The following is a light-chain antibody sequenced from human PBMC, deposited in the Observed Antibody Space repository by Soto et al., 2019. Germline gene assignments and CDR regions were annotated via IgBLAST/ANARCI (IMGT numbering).Light chain of an antibody. CDR2: GAS. Sequence: EIVLMQCPGTLSLCPGERATLSCRASQSVSNNYVAWYQQKPGQAPRLLIAGASSRATGIPDRFSGSGSGTDFTLTISRLEPEDFAVYYCQQYGSSPPLTVGGGTKVEIK. CDR3: QQYGSSPPLT. V-gene: IGKV3-20*01. CDR1: QSVSNNY. J-gene: IGKJ4*01.